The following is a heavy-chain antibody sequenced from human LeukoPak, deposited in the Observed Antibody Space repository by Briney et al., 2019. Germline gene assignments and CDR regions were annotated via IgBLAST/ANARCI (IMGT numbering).Heavy chain of an antibody. CDR3: ARADCSSTSCYTGSLYYYGMDV. D-gene: IGHD2-2*02. CDR2: IIPIFGTA. J-gene: IGHJ6*02. V-gene: IGHV1-69*13. Sequence: SVKVSCEASGGTFSSYAISWVRQAPGQGLEWMGGIIPIFGTANYAQKFQGRVTITADESTSTAYTELSSLRSEDTVVYYCARADCSSTSCYTGSLYYYGMDVWGQGTTVTVSS. CDR1: GGTFSSYA.